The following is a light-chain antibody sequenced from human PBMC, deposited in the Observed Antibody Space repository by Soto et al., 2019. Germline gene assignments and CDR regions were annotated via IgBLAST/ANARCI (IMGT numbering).Light chain of an antibody. V-gene: IGKV3-20*01. CDR2: GAS. Sequence: IVLTQSPGTLSSSPGERATLSCRASQSVSTSNLAWYQQRPGQAPRLLIYGASRRATGIPDRFSGSGSGTDFTLTISNLEPEDFAVYYCQQYAASPFTFGPGTKVDAK. J-gene: IGKJ3*01. CDR1: QSVSTSN. CDR3: QQYAASPFT.